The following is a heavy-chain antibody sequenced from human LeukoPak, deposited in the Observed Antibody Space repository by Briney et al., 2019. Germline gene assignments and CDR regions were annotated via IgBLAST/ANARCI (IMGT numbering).Heavy chain of an antibody. CDR2: INPSGGST. Sequence: GASVKVSCKASGYTFTSYYMHWVRQAPGQGLEWMGIINPSGGSTSYAQKFQGRVTMIRDTSTSTVYMELSSLRSEDTAVYYCARTITMVHRSGAFDIWGQGTMVTVSS. CDR1: GYTFTSYY. J-gene: IGHJ3*02. D-gene: IGHD3-10*01. V-gene: IGHV1-46*01. CDR3: ARTITMVHRSGAFDI.